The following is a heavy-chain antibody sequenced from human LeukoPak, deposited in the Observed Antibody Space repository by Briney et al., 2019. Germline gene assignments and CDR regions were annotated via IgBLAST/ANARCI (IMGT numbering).Heavy chain of an antibody. D-gene: IGHD2-21*02. J-gene: IGHJ5*02. V-gene: IGHV4-38-2*02. CDR2: IYHSGST. CDR1: GYSISSGYY. Sequence: SETLSLTCTVSGYSISSGYYWGWIRQPPGKGLEWIGSIYHSGSTYYNPSLKSRVTISVDTSKNQFSLKLSSVTAADTAVYYCARISIVVVTAIQRDWFDPWGQGTLVTVSS. CDR3: ARISIVVVTAIQRDWFDP.